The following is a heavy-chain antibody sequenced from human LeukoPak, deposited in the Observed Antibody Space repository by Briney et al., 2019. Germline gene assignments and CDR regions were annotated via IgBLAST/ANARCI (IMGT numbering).Heavy chain of an antibody. CDR2: ITTRSAT. D-gene: IGHD1-26*01. J-gene: IGHJ6*03. CDR3: ARVRGAGLQYYYMDV. CDR1: GFTFSSYS. Sequence: GGSLRLSCAASGFTFSSYSMNWVRQAPGKGLEWVSYITTRSATYYTDSVKGRFTISRDNAKDSVYLQMNSLRADDTAVYYCARVRGAGLQYYYMDVWGKGTTVTVSS. V-gene: IGHV3-48*01.